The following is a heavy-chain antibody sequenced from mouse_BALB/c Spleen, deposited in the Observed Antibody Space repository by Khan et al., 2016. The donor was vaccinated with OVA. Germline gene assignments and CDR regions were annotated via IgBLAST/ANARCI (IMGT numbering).Heavy chain of an antibody. Sequence: EVKLLESGPGLVKPSQSLSLTCTVTGYSITSDYAWNWILQFPGNKLEWMGYISYSGSTNYNPSLKSRISITRDTSKNQFFLQLNSVTTEDTATYYCARDGSRYNYAMDYWGQGTSVTVSS. J-gene: IGHJ4*01. V-gene: IGHV3-2*02. D-gene: IGHD2-3*01. CDR3: ARDGSRYNYAMDY. CDR1: GYSITSDYA. CDR2: ISYSGST.